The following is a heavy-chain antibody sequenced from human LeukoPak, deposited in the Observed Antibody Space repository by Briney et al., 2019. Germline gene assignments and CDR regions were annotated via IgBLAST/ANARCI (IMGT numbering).Heavy chain of an antibody. J-gene: IGHJ6*03. D-gene: IGHD3-10*01. CDR2: IYYSGST. Sequence: SETLSLTCTVSGGSISSYYWSWIRQPPGKGLEWIGYIYYSGSTNYNPSLKSRVTISVDTSKNQFSLKLSSVTAADTAVYYCARLAYGSGSSIPWYYYYYMDVWGKGTTVTISS. CDR3: ARLAYGSGSSIPWYYYYYMDV. V-gene: IGHV4-59*01. CDR1: GGSISSYY.